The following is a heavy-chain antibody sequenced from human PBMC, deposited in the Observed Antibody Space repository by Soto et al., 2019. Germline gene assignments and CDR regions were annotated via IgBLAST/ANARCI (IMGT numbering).Heavy chain of an antibody. D-gene: IGHD5-18*01. J-gene: IGHJ5*02. CDR1: GFTFSGSA. Sequence: GGSLRLSCAASGFTFSGSAMHWVRQASGKGLEWVGRIRSKANSYATAYAASEKGRFTISRDDSKNTAYLQMNSLKTEDTAVYYCTSGQLWLPVSSGQGTLVTVSS. CDR3: TSGQLWLPVS. V-gene: IGHV3-73*01. CDR2: IRSKANSYAT.